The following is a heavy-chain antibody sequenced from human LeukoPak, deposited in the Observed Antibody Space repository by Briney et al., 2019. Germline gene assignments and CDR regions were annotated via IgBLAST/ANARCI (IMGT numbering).Heavy chain of an antibody. V-gene: IGHV3-23*01. J-gene: IGHJ3*02. CDR1: GFTFSNYA. D-gene: IGHD4-17*01. CDR2: IRGIRGSYRT. Sequence: PGGSLRLSCAASGFTFSNYAMIWVRQAPGKGLEWVSAIRGIRGSYRTEYADSVKDRFTISRDNSKNTLYLQMNSLRAEDTAVYYCGRDPNGDYIGAFDMWGQGTVVTVSS. CDR3: GRDPNGDYIGAFDM.